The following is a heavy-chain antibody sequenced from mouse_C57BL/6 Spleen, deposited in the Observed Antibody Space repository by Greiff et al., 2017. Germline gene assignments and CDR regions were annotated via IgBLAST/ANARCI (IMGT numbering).Heavy chain of an antibody. Sequence: QVQLQQSGAELVRPGTSVKVSCKASGYAFTNYLIEWVKQRPGQGLEWIGVINPGSGGTNYTEKFKGKATLTADKSSSTAYMQLSSLTSEDSAVYFCARSQLGRVAYWGQGTLVTVSA. CDR3: ARSQLGRVAY. D-gene: IGHD4-1*02. J-gene: IGHJ3*01. CDR2: INPGSGGT. CDR1: GYAFTNYL. V-gene: IGHV1-54*01.